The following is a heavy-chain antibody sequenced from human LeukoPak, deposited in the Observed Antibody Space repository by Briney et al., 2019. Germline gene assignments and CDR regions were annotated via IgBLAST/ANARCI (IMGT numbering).Heavy chain of an antibody. V-gene: IGHV3-23*01. J-gene: IGHJ4*02. Sequence: PGGSLKLSCTASRFTFSSYGMSWVRQAPGKGLEWVSAISGSGGSTYYADSVKGRFTISRDNSKNTLYLQMNSLRAEDTAVYYCAKGMTAFRTKDRQFDYWGQGTLVTVSS. CDR3: AKGMTAFRTKDRQFDY. CDR2: ISGSGGST. CDR1: RFTFSSYG. D-gene: IGHD1-14*01.